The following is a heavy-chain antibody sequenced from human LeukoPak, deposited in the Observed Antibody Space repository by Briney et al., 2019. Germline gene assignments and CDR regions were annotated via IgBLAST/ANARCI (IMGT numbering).Heavy chain of an antibody. CDR2: IYYSGST. D-gene: IGHD1-7*01. V-gene: IGHV4-59*01. J-gene: IGHJ3*02. CDR3: ARDLPYNWNSHDAFDI. CDR1: GGSISSYY. Sequence: PSETLSLTCTVSGGSISSYYWSWLRQPPGEGLEWIGYIYYSGSTNYNPSLKSRVTISVDTSKNQFSLKLSSVTAADTAVYYCARDLPYNWNSHDAFDIWGQGTMVTVSS.